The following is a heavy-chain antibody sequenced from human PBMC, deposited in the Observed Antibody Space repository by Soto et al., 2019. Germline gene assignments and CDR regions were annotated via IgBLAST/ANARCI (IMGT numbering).Heavy chain of an antibody. CDR1: GGSISSGDYY. V-gene: IGHV4-30-4*01. Sequence: QVQLQESGPGLVKPSQTLSLTCTVSGGSISSGDYYWSWIRQPPGKGLEWIGYIYYSGSTYYNPSLRRRVTISIDTSKNQFSLKLSSVTAADTAVYYCAREGIAAAGDYYDGMDVWGQGTTVTVSS. CDR2: IYYSGST. CDR3: AREGIAAAGDYYDGMDV. D-gene: IGHD6-13*01. J-gene: IGHJ6*02.